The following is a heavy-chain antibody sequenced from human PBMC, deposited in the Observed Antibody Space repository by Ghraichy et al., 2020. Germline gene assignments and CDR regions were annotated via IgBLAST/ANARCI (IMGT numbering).Heavy chain of an antibody. D-gene: IGHD1-1*01. V-gene: IGHV1-69*06. CDR3: ARLPIQKYYYYYGMDV. CDR1: GGTFSSYA. Sequence: SVKVSCKASGGTFSSYAISWVRQAPGQGLEWMGGIIPIFGTANYAQKFQGRVTITADKSTSTAYMELSSLRSEDTAVYYCARLPIQKYYYYYGMDVWGQGTTVTVSS. J-gene: IGHJ6*02. CDR2: IIPIFGTA.